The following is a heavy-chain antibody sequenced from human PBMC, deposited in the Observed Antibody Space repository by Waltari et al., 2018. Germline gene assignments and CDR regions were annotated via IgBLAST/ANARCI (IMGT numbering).Heavy chain of an antibody. V-gene: IGHV4-59*11. CDR2: IYYSGNT. CDR3: ARDAPSGTPAFDI. J-gene: IGHJ3*02. Sequence: QVQLQESGPGLVKPSETLSLTCPVPGGSISSHYWSWIRQPPGQGLEWIGYIYYSGNTNHNPSLKSRVTILVDTSKNQFSLKLSSVTAADTAMYYCARDAPSGTPAFDIWGQGTMVTVSS. CDR1: GGSISSHY. D-gene: IGHD1-1*01.